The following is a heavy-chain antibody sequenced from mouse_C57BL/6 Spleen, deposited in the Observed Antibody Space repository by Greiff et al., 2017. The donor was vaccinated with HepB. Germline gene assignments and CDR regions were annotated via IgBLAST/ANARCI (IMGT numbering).Heavy chain of an antibody. J-gene: IGHJ3*01. CDR3: ARDEGDYGFAY. Sequence: EVKLVESGGGLVQSGRSLRLSCATSGFTFSDFYMEWVRQAPGKGLEWIAASRNKANDYTTEYSASVKGRFIVSRDTSQSILYLQMNALRAEDPAIYYCARDEGDYGFAYWGQGTLVTVSA. CDR2: SRNKANDYTT. D-gene: IGHD2-4*01. CDR1: GFTFSDFY. V-gene: IGHV7-1*01.